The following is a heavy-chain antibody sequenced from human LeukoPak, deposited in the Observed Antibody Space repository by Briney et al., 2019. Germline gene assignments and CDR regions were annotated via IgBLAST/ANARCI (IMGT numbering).Heavy chain of an antibody. CDR1: GYTFTNYY. CDR3: ASIVGSDY. V-gene: IGHV1-46*01. D-gene: IGHD1-26*01. J-gene: IGHJ4*02. Sequence: ASVKVSCKASGYTFTNYYIHWVRQAPGQGLECMGIINPSGGSTSYAQKFQGRVTMTRDMSTSTVYMELSSLRSEDTAVYYCASIVGSDYWGQGTLVTVSS. CDR2: INPSGGST.